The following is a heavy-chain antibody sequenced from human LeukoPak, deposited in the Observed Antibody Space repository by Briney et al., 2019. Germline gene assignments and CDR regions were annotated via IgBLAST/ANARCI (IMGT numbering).Heavy chain of an antibody. Sequence: PGGSLRLSCAASGFTFSGYAMSWVRQPPGKGLEWVSVISGSGSNTYYADSVKGRFTISRDNSKNALYLQMNSLRAEDTAVYYCAKMSVWAHYYFDYWGQGTLITVSS. D-gene: IGHD3-16*01. CDR3: AKMSVWAHYYFDY. V-gene: IGHV3-23*01. CDR2: ISGSGSNT. CDR1: GFTFSGYA. J-gene: IGHJ4*02.